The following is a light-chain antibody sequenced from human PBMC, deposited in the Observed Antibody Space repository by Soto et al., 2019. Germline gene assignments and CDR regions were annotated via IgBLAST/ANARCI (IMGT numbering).Light chain of an antibody. Sequence: QLVLTQSPSASASLGASVKLTCTLSSGHSSYAIAWHQQQPEKGPRYLMKINSDGSHSKGDGIPDRFSCSSSGAERYLTISSLQSEDEADYCCQNWGTGVWVFGGGTKLTVL. J-gene: IGLJ3*02. CDR1: SGHSSYA. CDR2: INSDGSH. CDR3: QNWGTGVWV. V-gene: IGLV4-69*01.